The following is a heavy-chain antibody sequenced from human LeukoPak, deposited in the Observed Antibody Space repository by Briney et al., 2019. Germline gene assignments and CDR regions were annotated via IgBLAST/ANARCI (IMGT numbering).Heavy chain of an antibody. J-gene: IGHJ4*02. D-gene: IGHD6-19*01. V-gene: IGHV4-38-2*02. CDR2: IYHSGST. CDR1: GVSISSYY. CDR3: ARDQRGSSGWYYGY. Sequence: SETLSLTCTVSGVSISSYYWSWIRQPPGKGLEWIGSIYHSGSTYYNPSLKSRVTISVDTSKNQFSLKLSSVTAADTAVYYCARDQRGSSGWYYGYWGQGTLVTVSS.